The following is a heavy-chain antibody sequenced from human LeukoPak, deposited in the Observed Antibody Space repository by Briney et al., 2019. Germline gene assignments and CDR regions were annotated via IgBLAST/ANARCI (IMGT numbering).Heavy chain of an antibody. Sequence: GGSLRLSCAASGFTFGYYGMTWVRQAPGKGLEWVSSISSSSSYIYYADSVKGRFTISRDNAKNSLYLQMNSLRAEDTALYYCARQADTAMLIWSFTDYWGQGTLVTVSS. J-gene: IGHJ4*02. V-gene: IGHV3-21*01. D-gene: IGHD5-18*01. CDR1: GFTFGYYG. CDR3: ARQADTAMLIWSFTDY. CDR2: ISSSSSYI.